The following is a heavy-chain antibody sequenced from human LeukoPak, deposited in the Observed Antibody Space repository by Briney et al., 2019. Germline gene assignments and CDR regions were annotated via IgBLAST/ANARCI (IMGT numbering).Heavy chain of an antibody. V-gene: IGHV4-59*01. D-gene: IGHD5-18*01. CDR3: ARAGADTAMLALFGY. Sequence: SETLSLTCTVSGGSISSYYWSWIRQPPGKGLEWIGYIYYSGSTNYNPSLKSRVTISVDTSKNQFSLKLSSVTAADTAVYYCARAGADTAMLALFGYLGQGTLVTVSS. CDR1: GGSISSYY. J-gene: IGHJ4*02. CDR2: IYYSGST.